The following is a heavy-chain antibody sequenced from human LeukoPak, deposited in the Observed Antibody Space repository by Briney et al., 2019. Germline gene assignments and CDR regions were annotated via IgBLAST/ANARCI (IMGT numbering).Heavy chain of an antibody. D-gene: IGHD3-16*01. CDR3: ARDGNGDLIPYRYFDL. CDR1: GGSISNYY. J-gene: IGHJ2*01. V-gene: IGHV4-59*01. CDR2: IYSSGST. Sequence: SETLSLTCTVSGGSISNYYWTWIRQPPGKGLEWIGYIYSSGSTNYNPSLKSRVTISVDTSKRQFSLKLSSVTAADTAVYYCARDGNGDLIPYRYFDLWGRGTLVTVSS.